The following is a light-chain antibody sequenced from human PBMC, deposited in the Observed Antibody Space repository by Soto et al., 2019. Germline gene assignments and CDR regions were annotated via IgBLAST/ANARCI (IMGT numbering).Light chain of an antibody. CDR3: QQYNSYPYN. CDR1: QSISSW. Sequence: DIQMTQSPSTLSASVEDRVTITCRASQSISSWLAWYQQKPGKAPKLLIYKASSLESGVPSRFSGSGSGTEFTLTIISLQPDDFATYYCQQYNSYPYNFGQGTKVDIK. V-gene: IGKV1-5*03. CDR2: KAS. J-gene: IGKJ2*01.